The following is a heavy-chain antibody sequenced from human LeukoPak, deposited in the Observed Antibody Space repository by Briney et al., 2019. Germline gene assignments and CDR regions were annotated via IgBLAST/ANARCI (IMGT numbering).Heavy chain of an antibody. D-gene: IGHD3-22*01. CDR3: ARGDDSSGYWDYYFDY. Sequence: SETLSLTCTVSGGSISSGDYYWSWIRQPPGTGLEWLGYIYYSGSTYYNPSLKSRVTISVDTSKNQFSLKLSSVTAADTAVYYCARGDDSSGYWDYYFDYWGQGTLVTVSS. V-gene: IGHV4-30-4*01. CDR1: GGSISSGDYY. CDR2: IYYSGST. J-gene: IGHJ4*02.